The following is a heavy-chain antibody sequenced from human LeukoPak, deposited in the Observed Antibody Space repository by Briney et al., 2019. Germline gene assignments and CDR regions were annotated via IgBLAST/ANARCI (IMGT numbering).Heavy chain of an antibody. J-gene: IGHJ4*02. D-gene: IGHD6-13*01. Sequence: PGGSLRLPCPASGFTFIPYWRTGARRPQGRGWEGVANKKEDGSEQYYVDSVKGRFTISRDNAKNSLSLQVSSLRAEDTAVYYCTRGGATSSWYWFFWGQGTLVTVSS. CDR3: TRGGATSSWYWFF. CDR2: KKEDGSEQ. CDR1: GFTFIPYW. V-gene: IGHV3-7*01.